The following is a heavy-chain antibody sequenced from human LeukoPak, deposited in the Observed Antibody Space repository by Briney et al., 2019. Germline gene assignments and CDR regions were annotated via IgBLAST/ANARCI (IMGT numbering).Heavy chain of an antibody. J-gene: IGHJ3*02. CDR3: ARDPFGEYAFDI. CDR1: GDSISNYY. CDR2: IYHSGST. D-gene: IGHD3-10*01. Sequence: PSETLSLTCTVSGDSISNYYWGWIRQPPGKGLEWIGTIYHSGSTYYNPSLKSRVTISIDTSKNQFSLKLSSVTAADTAVYYCARDPFGEYAFDIWGQGTMVTVSS. V-gene: IGHV4-38-2*02.